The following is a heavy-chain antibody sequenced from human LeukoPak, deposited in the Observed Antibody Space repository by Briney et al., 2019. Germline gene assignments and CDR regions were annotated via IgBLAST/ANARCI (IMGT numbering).Heavy chain of an antibody. V-gene: IGHV3-23*01. D-gene: IGHD6-19*01. CDR2: ISGSGGST. J-gene: IGHJ4*02. CDR3: AKDPGSGWYPAAY. CDR1: GFTFSSYA. Sequence: GGSLRLSCAASGFTFSSYAMSWVRQAPGKGLEWVSVISGSGGSTYYADSVKGRFTISRDNSKNTLYLQMNSLRAEDTAVYYCAKDPGSGWYPAAYWGQGTLVTVSS.